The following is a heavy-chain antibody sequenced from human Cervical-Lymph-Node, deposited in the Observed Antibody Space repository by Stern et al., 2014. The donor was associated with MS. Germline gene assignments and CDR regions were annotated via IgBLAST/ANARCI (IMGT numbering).Heavy chain of an antibody. CDR3: ARDKGMFFL. CDR2: IYYSGST. J-gene: IGHJ4*01. CDR1: GGSITNYY. Sequence: QLQLQESGPGLVKPSETLSLTCTVSGGSITNYYWSWIRQPPRKGLEWIGYIYYSGSTNYNPPLNSRVTISVATSKNQFSLKLSSVTAADTAVYYCARDKGMFFLWGQGTLVTVSS. D-gene: IGHD2/OR15-2a*01. V-gene: IGHV4-59*01.